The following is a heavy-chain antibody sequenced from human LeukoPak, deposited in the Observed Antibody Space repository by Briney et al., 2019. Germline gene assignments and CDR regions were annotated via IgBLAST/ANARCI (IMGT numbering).Heavy chain of an antibody. CDR2: IYFGGTT. D-gene: IGHD4-23*01. Sequence: PSETLSLTCSVSGGSIKNYYWSWIRQPPGKGLEWLGNIYFGGTTDYNSSLKSRLTISVDTFKNQLSLNLQSVTAADTATYYCARHRSDTGGKKGVNWFDPWGLGTLVTVSS. V-gene: IGHV4-59*01. J-gene: IGHJ5*02. CDR3: ARHRSDTGGKKGVNWFDP. CDR1: GGSIKNYY.